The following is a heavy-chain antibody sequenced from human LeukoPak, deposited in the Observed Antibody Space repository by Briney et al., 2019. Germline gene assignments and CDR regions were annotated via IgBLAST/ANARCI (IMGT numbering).Heavy chain of an antibody. CDR2: INPRGTST. CDR1: GYTFTRHY. Sequence: GASVKVSCKASGYTFTRHYMHWVRQAPGQGLEWMGVINPRGTSTIYAEKFQGRIILTRDMSSTTDYMELSSLKSDDTAVYYCAKDLGLRVWGNYRPPAFDYWGQGTLVTVSS. CDR3: AKDLGLRVWGNYRPPAFDY. D-gene: IGHD3-16*02. J-gene: IGHJ4*02. V-gene: IGHV1-46*01.